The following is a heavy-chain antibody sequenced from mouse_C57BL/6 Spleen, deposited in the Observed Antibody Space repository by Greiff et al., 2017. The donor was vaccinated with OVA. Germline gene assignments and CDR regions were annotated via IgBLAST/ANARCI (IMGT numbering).Heavy chain of an antibody. CDR2: IRSKSSNYAT. D-gene: IGHD2-12*01. V-gene: IGHV10-3*01. J-gene: IGHJ2*01. CDR1: GFTFNTYA. CDR3: VSEEVYSFDY. Sequence: EVKLMESGGGLVQPKGSLTLSCAASGFTFNTYAMHWVRQAPGKGVEWVARIRSKSSNYATYYADSGKDRLTISRDKSQSMLNLQMNNLKTEDTAMYYCVSEEVYSFDYWGQGTTLTVSS.